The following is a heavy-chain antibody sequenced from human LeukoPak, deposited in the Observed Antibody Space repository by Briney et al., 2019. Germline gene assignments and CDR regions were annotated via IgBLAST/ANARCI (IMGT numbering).Heavy chain of an antibody. CDR1: GGSFSGYY. CDR3: ARESNADNWFAP. Sequence: SETLSLTCAVYGGSFSGYYWSWIRQPPGKGLEWIGEINHSGSTNYNPSLKSRVTISVDTSKNQFSLKLSSVTAADTAVYYCARESNADNWFAPWGQGTLVTVSS. CDR2: INHSGST. V-gene: IGHV4-34*01. J-gene: IGHJ5*02.